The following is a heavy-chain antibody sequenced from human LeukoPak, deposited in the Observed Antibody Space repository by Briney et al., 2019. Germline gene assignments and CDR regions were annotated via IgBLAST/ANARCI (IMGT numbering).Heavy chain of an antibody. D-gene: IGHD6-13*01. V-gene: IGHV1-8*01. CDR3: ARGQFISSWYSVPNWFDP. CDR2: MNPNSGNT. J-gene: IGHJ5*02. CDR1: GYTFTSYD. Sequence: ASVKVSCKASGYTFTSYDINWVRQATGQGPEWMGWMNPNSGNTGYAQKFQGRVTMTRNTSISTAYMELSSLRSEDTAVYYCARGQFISSWYSVPNWFDPWGQGTLVTVSS.